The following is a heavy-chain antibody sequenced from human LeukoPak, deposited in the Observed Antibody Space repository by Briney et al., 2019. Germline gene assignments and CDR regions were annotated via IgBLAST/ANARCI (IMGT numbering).Heavy chain of an antibody. CDR2: IIPIFGTA. J-gene: IGHJ5*02. V-gene: IGHV1-69*13. CDR1: GGTFSSYA. Sequence: WASVKVSCKASGGTFSSYAISWVRQAPGQGLEWMGGIIPIFGTANYAQKFQGRVTITADESTSTAYMELSSLRSEDTAVYYCARELRSSSWDNWFDPWGQGTLVTVSS. CDR3: ARELRSSSWDNWFDP. D-gene: IGHD6-13*01.